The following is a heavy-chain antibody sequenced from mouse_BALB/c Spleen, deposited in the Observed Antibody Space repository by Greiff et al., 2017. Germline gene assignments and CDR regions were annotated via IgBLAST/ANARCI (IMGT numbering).Heavy chain of an antibody. Sequence: QVQLQQSGAELVRPGVSVKISCKGSGYTFTDYAMHWVKQSHAKSLEWIGVISTYYGDASYNQKFKGKATMTVDKSSSTAYMELARLTSEDSAIYYCARGAYGSSYWFAYWGQGTLVTVSA. J-gene: IGHJ3*01. D-gene: IGHD1-1*01. CDR1: GYTFTDYA. CDR2: ISTYYGDA. V-gene: IGHV1S137*01. CDR3: ARGAYGSSYWFAY.